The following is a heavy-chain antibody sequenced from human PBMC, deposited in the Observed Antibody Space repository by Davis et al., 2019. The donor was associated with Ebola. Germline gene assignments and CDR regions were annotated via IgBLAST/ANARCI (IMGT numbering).Heavy chain of an antibody. Sequence: MPSETLSLTCTVSGGSISNNFYNWGWIRQSPGTGLEWIGSIYYSGNTYYNPSLKSRVPLSADASKNQFSLKLTSVTAADTAIYYCARLTIASAPDIVDSWGQGSLVIVSP. V-gene: IGHV4-39*01. D-gene: IGHD6-13*01. J-gene: IGHJ4*02. CDR1: GGSISNNFYN. CDR3: ARLTIASAPDIVDS. CDR2: IYYSGNT.